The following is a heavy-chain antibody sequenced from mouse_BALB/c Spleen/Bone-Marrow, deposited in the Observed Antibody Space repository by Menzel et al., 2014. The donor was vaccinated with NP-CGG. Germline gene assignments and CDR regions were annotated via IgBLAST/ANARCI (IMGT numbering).Heavy chain of an antibody. CDR1: GYTFTDNW. CDR2: IDTSDSYT. Sequence: QVQLQQSGAELGMPGASVKMSCKASGYTFTDNWMYWVKQRPGQGPEWIGAIDTSDSYTNFNQKFMGKASLTVDASSSTAYMQVSSLTSDDSAVYYCARGGHDFSLDYWGQGTSVTVSS. V-gene: IGHV1-69*01. J-gene: IGHJ4*01. CDR3: ARGGHDFSLDY. D-gene: IGHD2-4*01.